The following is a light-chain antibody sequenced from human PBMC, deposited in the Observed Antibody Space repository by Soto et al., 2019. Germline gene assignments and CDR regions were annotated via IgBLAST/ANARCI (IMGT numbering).Light chain of an antibody. Sequence: EIVMTQSPATLSVSPGERATLSCRASQSVSSNLAWYQQKPGQAPRLLIYGASTRATGIPARFSGSGSGTEFTLTISNLQSEDFAVYYCQLYTNWPETFGQGTKVEI. CDR1: QSVSSN. V-gene: IGKV3-15*01. CDR3: QLYTNWPET. CDR2: GAS. J-gene: IGKJ1*01.